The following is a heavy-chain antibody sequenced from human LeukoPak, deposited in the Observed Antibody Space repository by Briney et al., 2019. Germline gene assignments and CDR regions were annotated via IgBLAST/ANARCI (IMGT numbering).Heavy chain of an antibody. J-gene: IGHJ4*02. V-gene: IGHV4-34*01. CDR1: GGSFSSYS. CDR3: ARGFSGFWEFDS. CDR2: ISYAGNTHTGST. Sequence: PSETLSLTCNVSGGSFSSYSWNWIRQPPGKGLEWIAEISYAGNTHTGSTSYSASLKSRVTISADTPKNQFSLHLSSVTAADAGVYYCARGFSGFWEFDSWGQGTLVTVSS. D-gene: IGHD1-14*01.